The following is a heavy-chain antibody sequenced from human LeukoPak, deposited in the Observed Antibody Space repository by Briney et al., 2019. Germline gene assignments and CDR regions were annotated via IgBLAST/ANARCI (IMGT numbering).Heavy chain of an antibody. V-gene: IGHV4-39*07. Sequence: SDTLSLTCTVSGGSISTTYYYWGWIRQPPGKGLEWIGSIYYSGSTYYNPSLNSRVTISVDTSKNQFSLKLTSVTAADTAVYYCCGSGWFAGPFGYWGQGALVTVSS. J-gene: IGHJ4*02. D-gene: IGHD6-19*01. CDR1: GGSISTTYYY. CDR2: IYYSGST. CDR3: CGSGWFAGPFGY.